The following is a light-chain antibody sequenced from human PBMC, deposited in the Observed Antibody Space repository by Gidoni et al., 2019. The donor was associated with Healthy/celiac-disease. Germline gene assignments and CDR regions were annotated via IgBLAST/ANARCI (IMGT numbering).Light chain of an antibody. CDR1: KMGDKY. Sequence: SYELTQPHSGSVSPGQTASSTCSGDKMGDKYACWYQQKPGQSPVLVIYQDSKRPSGIPERFSGSHSGNTATLTISGTQAMDEADYSCQAWDSSILYVFGTGTTVTVL. V-gene: IGLV3-1*01. CDR2: QDS. CDR3: QAWDSSILYV. J-gene: IGLJ1*01.